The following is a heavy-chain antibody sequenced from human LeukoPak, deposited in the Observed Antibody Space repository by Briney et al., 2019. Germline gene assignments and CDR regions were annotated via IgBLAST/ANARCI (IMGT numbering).Heavy chain of an antibody. J-gene: IGHJ4*02. Sequence: SVKVSCKASGGTFSSYVITWVRQAPGQGLEWMGRIIPMLDIQNYAQKFQGGVTLTRDTSITTAYMELSSLTSDDTAFYYCARAPMGAAPLYWGQGTLVTVSS. D-gene: IGHD6-6*01. V-gene: IGHV1-69*04. CDR3: ARAPMGAAPLY. CDR1: GGTFSSYV. CDR2: IIPMLDIQ.